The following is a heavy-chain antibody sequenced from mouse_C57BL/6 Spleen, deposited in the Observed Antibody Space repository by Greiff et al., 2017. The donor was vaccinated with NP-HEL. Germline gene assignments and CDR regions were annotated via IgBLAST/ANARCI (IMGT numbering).Heavy chain of an antibody. D-gene: IGHD1-1*01. J-gene: IGHJ1*03. CDR1: GFTFSDYG. CDR3: ARPNYGSSHWYFDV. V-gene: IGHV5-17*01. Sequence: EVQGVESGGGLVKPGGSLKLSCAASGFTFSDYGMHWVRQAPEKGLEWVAYISSGSSTIYYAATVKGRFTISRYNAKNTLFLQMTSLRSEDTAMYYCARPNYGSSHWYFDVWGTGTTVTVSS. CDR2: ISSGSSTI.